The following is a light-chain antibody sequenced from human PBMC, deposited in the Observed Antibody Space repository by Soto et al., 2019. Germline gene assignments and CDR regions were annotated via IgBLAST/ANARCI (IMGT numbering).Light chain of an antibody. CDR1: SSEVGSYNR. V-gene: IGLV2-18*02. Sequence: QSALTQPPSVSGSPGQSVTISCTGTSSEVGSYNRVSWFQQPPGTAPKLMIYEVSNRPSGVPDRFSGSKSGNTASLTISGLQAEDEADYYCSSYTSSSTPVVFGGGTKLTVL. J-gene: IGLJ2*01. CDR2: EVS. CDR3: SSYTSSSTPVV.